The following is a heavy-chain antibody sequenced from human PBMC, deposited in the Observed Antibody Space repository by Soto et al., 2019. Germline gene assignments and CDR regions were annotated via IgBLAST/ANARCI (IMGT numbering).Heavy chain of an antibody. CDR1: GDSVSSNTAA. CDR3: ARGVAGTGFDL. CDR2: TYYRSNWRH. V-gene: IGHV6-1*01. D-gene: IGHD6-19*01. Sequence: SQTLSLTCAISGDSVSSNTAAWNWIRSSPSRGLEWLGRTYYRSNWRHDYAVSVKSRITVNPDTSKNHFSLQLNSVTPDDTAVYYCARGVAGTGFDLWGQGTLVTSPQ. J-gene: IGHJ4*02.